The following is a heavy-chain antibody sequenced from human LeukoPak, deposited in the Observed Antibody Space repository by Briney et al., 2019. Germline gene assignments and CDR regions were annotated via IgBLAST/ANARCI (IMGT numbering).Heavy chain of an antibody. CDR3: TRSPRDGYHDAFDI. CDR1: GYSFTNYW. V-gene: IGHV5-51*01. Sequence: HGESLKISCKGSGYSFTNYWIGWVRQMPGEGLEWMGIIYPGDSETRYSPSFQGQVTISADKSITTAYLQWGSLKASDTAMYYCTRSPRDGYHDAFDIWGQGTMVTVFS. J-gene: IGHJ3*02. CDR2: IYPGDSET. D-gene: IGHD5-24*01.